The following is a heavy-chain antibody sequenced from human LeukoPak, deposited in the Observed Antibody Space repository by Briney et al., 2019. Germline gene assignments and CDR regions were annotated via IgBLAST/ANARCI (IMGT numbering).Heavy chain of an antibody. CDR3: ARGYDSSTWYRFDP. CDR2: ITSSSSYM. CDR1: GFTFSGYT. Sequence: GGSLRLSCAASGFTFSGYTMNWVRQAPGKGLEWVSSITSSSSYMYYADSVKGRFTTSRDNAKNSLYLQMNSLGAEDTAVYYCARGYDSSTWYRFDPWGQGTLVTVSS. D-gene: IGHD6-13*01. V-gene: IGHV3-21*01. J-gene: IGHJ5*02.